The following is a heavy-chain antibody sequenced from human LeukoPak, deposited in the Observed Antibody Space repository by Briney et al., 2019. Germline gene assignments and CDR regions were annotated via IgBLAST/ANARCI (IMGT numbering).Heavy chain of an antibody. Sequence: ASVKVSCTTSRYTFTGYNLHWVREAPRHGLEWMGWIAPNSGGTHYTQKFQGRVTMTRDTSISTAYMELSRLRSDDTAVYCCAREGQQLVHGGIDYWGQGTLVTVSS. V-gene: IGHV1-2*02. J-gene: IGHJ4*02. CDR1: RYTFTGYN. CDR3: AREGQQLVHGGIDY. D-gene: IGHD6-13*01. CDR2: IAPNSGGT.